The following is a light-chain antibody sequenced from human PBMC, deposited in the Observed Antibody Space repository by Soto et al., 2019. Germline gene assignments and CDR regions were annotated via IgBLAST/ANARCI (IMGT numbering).Light chain of an antibody. V-gene: IGKV1-5*01. J-gene: IGKJ1*01. CDR3: QQYNSYWT. Sequence: IQMTQSPSALSASVGDRVTLTCRASESISTWLAWYQQKPGKAPKLLIYDAYNLRSGVPSRFSGSGSGTEFTLTISSLRPDDFATYYCQQYNSYWTFGQGTKVDIK. CDR2: DAY. CDR1: ESISTW.